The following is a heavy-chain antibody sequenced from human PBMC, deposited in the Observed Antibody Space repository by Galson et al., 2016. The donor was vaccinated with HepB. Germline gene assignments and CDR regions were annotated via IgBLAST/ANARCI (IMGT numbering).Heavy chain of an antibody. CDR3: ARGTAGHWFFDL. CDR2: LFYGGSI. Sequence: TLSLTCSVSGDSLSTYYWNWIRQPPGKGLEWIGHLFYGGSISYSPSLKSRVTISVDTSKTQFSLTLTAATAADTAVYYCARGTAGHWFFDLWGPGTLVTVAS. J-gene: IGHJ2*01. CDR1: GDSLSTYY. V-gene: IGHV4-59*01.